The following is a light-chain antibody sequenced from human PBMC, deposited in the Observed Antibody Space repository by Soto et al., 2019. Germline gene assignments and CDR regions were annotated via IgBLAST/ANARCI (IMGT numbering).Light chain of an antibody. CDR3: QQYHSDPIT. Sequence: VMTQSPDSLAVSLGERATINCKASQSALSNSNNKNYLAWFQQKSGQPPKLLIYWASTRQSGVPDRFSGSGSATDFTLTISSLQAEDVAVYYCQQYHSDPITFGQGTRLEIK. CDR2: WAS. V-gene: IGKV4-1*01. CDR1: QSALSNSNNKNY. J-gene: IGKJ5*01.